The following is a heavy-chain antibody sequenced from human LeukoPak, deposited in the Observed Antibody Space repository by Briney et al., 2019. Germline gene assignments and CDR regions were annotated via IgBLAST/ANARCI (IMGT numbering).Heavy chain of an antibody. CDR2: ISTYNGNT. J-gene: IGHJ5*02. Sequence: ASVKVSCKASGYTFIKYGITWVRQAPGQGLEWMGWISTYNGNTNYAQKLQDRVTMTTDTSTNTAYMELRSLRSDDTAVYYCARAYYYDSSGAHNWFDPWGQGTLVTVSS. CDR3: ARAYYYDSSGAHNWFDP. D-gene: IGHD3-22*01. CDR1: GYTFIKYG. V-gene: IGHV1-18*01.